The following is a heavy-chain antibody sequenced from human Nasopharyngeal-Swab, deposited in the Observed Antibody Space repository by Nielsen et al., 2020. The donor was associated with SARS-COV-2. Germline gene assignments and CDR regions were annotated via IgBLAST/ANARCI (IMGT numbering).Heavy chain of an antibody. J-gene: IGHJ4*02. CDR2: INPNSGGT. CDR3: ARLEWEPQY. D-gene: IGHD1-26*01. Sequence: WVRQAPGQRLEWMGRINPNSGGTNYAQKFQGRVTMTRDTSISTAYMGLSRLRSDDTAVYYCARLEWEPQYWGQGTLVTVSS. V-gene: IGHV1-2*06.